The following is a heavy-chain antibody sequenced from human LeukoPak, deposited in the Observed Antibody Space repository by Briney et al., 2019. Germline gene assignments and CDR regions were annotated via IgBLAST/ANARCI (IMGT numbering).Heavy chain of an antibody. Sequence: PGRTLRLSCAASGFTFSSYCMHWVRQAPGKGLEWVAVISYDGSNKYYADSVKGRLTHARNNSKNTLYLQINSLGAEDTAGYYCAKESLEYYYGSGSYPDYWGQGTLVAVSS. V-gene: IGHV3-30*18. CDR2: ISYDGSNK. CDR1: GFTFSSYC. D-gene: IGHD3-10*01. CDR3: AKESLEYYYGSGSYPDY. J-gene: IGHJ4*02.